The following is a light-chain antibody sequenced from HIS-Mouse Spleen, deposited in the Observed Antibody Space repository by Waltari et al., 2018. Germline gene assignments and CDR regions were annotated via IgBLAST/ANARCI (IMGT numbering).Light chain of an antibody. J-gene: IGLJ1*01. V-gene: IGLV1-44*01. CDR1: SSNIGSNT. CDR2: SNN. CDR3: AAWDDSLNGNYV. Sequence: QSVLTQPPSASGTPGQRVTISCSGSSSNIGSNTVNWYQQLPGTAPKLLIYSNNHRPSGVPDRFPGSKSGTSASLAISGLQSEDEADYYCAAWDDSLNGNYVFGTGTKVTVL.